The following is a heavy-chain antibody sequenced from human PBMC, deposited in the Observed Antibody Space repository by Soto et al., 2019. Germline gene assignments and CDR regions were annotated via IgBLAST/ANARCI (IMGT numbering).Heavy chain of an antibody. J-gene: IGHJ6*02. Sequence: ETLSLTCAIYGVSFSRYYWNWIRQPPGEGLEWIGEINHSGSTNYNPSLKSRVTISVDTSRNQFSLKLSSVTAEDTAVYYCAKRHSKYCSSTSCPLPGISMDVWGQGTTVTVSS. CDR2: INHSGST. CDR3: AKRHSKYCSSTSCPLPGISMDV. V-gene: IGHV4-34*01. CDR1: GVSFSRYY. D-gene: IGHD2-2*01.